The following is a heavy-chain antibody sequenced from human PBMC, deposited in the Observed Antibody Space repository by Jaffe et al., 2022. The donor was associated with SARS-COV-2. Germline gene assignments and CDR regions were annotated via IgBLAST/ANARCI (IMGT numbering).Heavy chain of an antibody. D-gene: IGHD1-26*01. CDR3: ASSSGSYPHDAFDI. V-gene: IGHV1-45*02. J-gene: IGHJ3*02. Sequence: QMQLVQSGAEVKKTGSSVKVSCKASGYTFTYRYLHWVRQAPGQALEWMGWITPFNGNTNYAQKFQDRVTITRDRSMSTAYMELSSLRSEDTAMYYCASSSGSYPHDAFDIWGQGTMVTVSS. CDR1: GYTFTYRY. CDR2: ITPFNGNT.